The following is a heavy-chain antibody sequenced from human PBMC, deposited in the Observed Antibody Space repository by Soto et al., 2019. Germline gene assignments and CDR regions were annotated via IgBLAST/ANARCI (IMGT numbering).Heavy chain of an antibody. V-gene: IGHV1-69*13. CDR3: ARHSKFHYGMDV. Sequence: SVKVSCKASGGTFSSYAISWVRQAPGQGLEWMGGIIPIFGTANYAQKFQGRVTITADESTSTAYMELSSLRSEDTAVYYCARHSKFHYGMDVWGQGTTVTVSS. CDR2: IIPIFGTA. CDR1: GGTFSSYA. D-gene: IGHD2-21*01. J-gene: IGHJ6*02.